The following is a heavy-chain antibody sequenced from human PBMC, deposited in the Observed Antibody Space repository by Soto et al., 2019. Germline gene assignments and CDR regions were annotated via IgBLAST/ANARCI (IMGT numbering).Heavy chain of an antibody. CDR2: IDKNGATR. D-gene: IGHD3-16*02. V-gene: IGHV3-11*01. CDR1: GFPFSAYS. CDR3: ARDPPYRYDTDGIEY. J-gene: IGHJ4*02. Sequence: QVQLVESGGGLVKPGGSLRLSCVASGFPFSAYSMTWIRQAPGKGLEWISYIDKNGATRQYADSVRGRFTISRDNAKNSLYLQMISLRADDTAVYYCARDPPYRYDTDGIEYWGQGTLVSVSS.